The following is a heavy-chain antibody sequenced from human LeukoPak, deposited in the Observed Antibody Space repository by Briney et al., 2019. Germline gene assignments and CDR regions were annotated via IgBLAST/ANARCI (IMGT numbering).Heavy chain of an antibody. CDR3: AKDFTRTYCSGSTCYPDC. CDR1: GFTFSAYA. Sequence: PGGSLRLSCAASGFTFSAYAMSWVRQAPGKGLEWVSGISATAGSADYADSVKGRFTISRDNSKNTLYLQMSSLRAEDTAVYYCAKDFTRTYCSGSTCYPDCWGQGTLVTVSS. J-gene: IGHJ4*02. D-gene: IGHD2-15*01. V-gene: IGHV3-23*01. CDR2: ISATAGSA.